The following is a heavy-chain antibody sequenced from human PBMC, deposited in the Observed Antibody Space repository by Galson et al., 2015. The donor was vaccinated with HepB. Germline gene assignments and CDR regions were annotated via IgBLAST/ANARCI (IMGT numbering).Heavy chain of an antibody. J-gene: IGHJ4*02. V-gene: IGHV1-18*01. CDR2: ISAYNGNT. Sequence: SVKVSCKASGYTFTSYGISWVRQAPGQGLEWMGWISAYNGNTNYAQKLQGRVTMTTDTSTSTAYTELSSLRSEDTAVYYCATGSITMVKEGLNYWGQGTLVTVSS. CDR1: GYTFTSYG. D-gene: IGHD3-10*01. CDR3: ATGSITMVKEGLNY.